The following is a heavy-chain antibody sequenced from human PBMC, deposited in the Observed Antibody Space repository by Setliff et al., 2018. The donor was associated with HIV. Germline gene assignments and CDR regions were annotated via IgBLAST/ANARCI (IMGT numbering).Heavy chain of an antibody. CDR2: INPSRGGI. Sequence: GASVKVSCKASGYSFTNYYIHWVRQAPGQGLEWMGVINPSRGGIHYAQKFQDRVTMTRDTSTSTVYMDLSRLRSEDTAVYYCARDDVGDCSGGSCYHLFDTFDIWGQGTVVTVSS. CDR1: GYSFTNYY. D-gene: IGHD2-15*01. V-gene: IGHV1-46*01. CDR3: ARDDVGDCSGGSCYHLFDTFDI. J-gene: IGHJ3*02.